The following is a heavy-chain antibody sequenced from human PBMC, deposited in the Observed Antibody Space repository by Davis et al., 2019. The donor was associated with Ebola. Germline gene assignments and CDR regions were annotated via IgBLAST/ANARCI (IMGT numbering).Heavy chain of an antibody. CDR3: ARAYSSGPYNWFDP. CDR2: IYYTGST. CDR1: GGSISSYY. Sequence: MPSETLSLTCPVSGGSISSYYWSCTPQPPGKGLEWIGYIYYTGSTNYNPSLKSRVTSSVDTSKNQFSLKLTSVTAADTAVYYCARAYSSGPYNWFDPWGQGTLVTVSS. D-gene: IGHD6-19*01. V-gene: IGHV4-59*01. J-gene: IGHJ5*02.